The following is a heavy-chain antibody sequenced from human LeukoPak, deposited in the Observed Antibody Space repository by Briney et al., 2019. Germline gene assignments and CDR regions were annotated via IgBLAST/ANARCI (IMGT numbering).Heavy chain of an antibody. J-gene: IGHJ4*02. CDR1: GYTFTSYA. V-gene: IGHV7-4-1*02. CDR2: INTNTGNP. CDR3: ARDTKYGSSWFHAY. Sequence: EASVKVSCTASGYTFTSYAMNWVRQAPGQGPEWMGWINTNTGNPTYAQGFTGRFVFSLDTSVSTAYLQTSSLKAEDTAVYYCARDTKYGSSWFHAYWGQGTLVTVSS. D-gene: IGHD6-13*01.